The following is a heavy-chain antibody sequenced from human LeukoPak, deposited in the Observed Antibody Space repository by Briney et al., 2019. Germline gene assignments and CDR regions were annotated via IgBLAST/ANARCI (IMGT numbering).Heavy chain of an antibody. D-gene: IGHD3-10*01. CDR3: AKGSLYGSGSYGNWFDP. J-gene: IGHJ5*02. V-gene: IGHV3-23*01. CDR1: GFTFSSYG. Sequence: GGSLRLSCAASGFTFSSYGMSWVRQAPGKGLEWVSAISGSGGSTYYADSVKGRFTISRDNSKNTLYLQMNSLRAEDTAVYYCAKGSLYGSGSYGNWFDPWGQGTLVTVSS. CDR2: ISGSGGST.